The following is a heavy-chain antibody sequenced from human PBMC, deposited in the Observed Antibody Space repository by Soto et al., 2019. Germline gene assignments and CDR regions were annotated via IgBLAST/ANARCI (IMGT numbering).Heavy chain of an antibody. J-gene: IGHJ6*02. CDR2: IKHDGSEK. CDR3: ASVPGSPGYHGLDV. V-gene: IGHV3-7*03. D-gene: IGHD6-19*01. CDR1: GLTFSKYW. Sequence: EVQLVESGGGLVQPGGSLRLSCAASGLTFSKYWMTWVRQAPGKGLEWVATIKHDGSEKSNLDSVEGRFTISRDNPKNSLSLQMNSLRVEDTAVYFCASVPGSPGYHGLDVWGQGTTVTVSS.